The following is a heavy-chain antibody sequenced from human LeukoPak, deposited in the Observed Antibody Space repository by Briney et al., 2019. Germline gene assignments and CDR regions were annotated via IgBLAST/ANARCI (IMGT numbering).Heavy chain of an antibody. D-gene: IGHD4-23*01. CDR3: ARDNGGYYYYYMDV. CDR1: GGTFSSYA. CDR2: INPNSGGT. J-gene: IGHJ6*03. V-gene: IGHV1-2*02. Sequence: ASVKVSCKASGGTFSSYAISWVRQAPGQGLEWMGWINPNSGGTNYAQKFQGRVTMTRDTSISTAYMELSRLRSDDTAVYYCARDNGGYYYYYMDVWGKGTTVTVSS.